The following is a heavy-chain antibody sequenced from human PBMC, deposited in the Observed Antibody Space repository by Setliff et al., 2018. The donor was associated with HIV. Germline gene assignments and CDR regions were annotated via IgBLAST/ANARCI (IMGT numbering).Heavy chain of an antibody. CDR2: VNHKGVA. J-gene: IGHJ3*01. Sequence: SETLSLTCAVYGGAFSGYYWTWIRQSPGRGLEWIGEVNHKGVANYSPSLMRRATISADTSKNQFSLRLSSVTAADTAVYYCARTTRHDGAAYDAFDLWGQGTLVTVSS. V-gene: IGHV4-34*01. D-gene: IGHD1-1*01. CDR1: GGAFSGYY. CDR3: ARTTRHDGAAYDAFDL.